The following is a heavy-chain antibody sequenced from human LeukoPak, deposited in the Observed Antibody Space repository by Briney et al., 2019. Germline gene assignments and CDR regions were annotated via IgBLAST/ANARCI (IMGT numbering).Heavy chain of an antibody. CDR3: AKDLRVARL. V-gene: IGHV3-23*01. CDR2: ISGRGDYT. D-gene: IGHD2-15*01. J-gene: IGHJ4*02. Sequence: GGSLRLSCAASGFTFSTYAMNWVRQAPGKGLEWVSTISGRGDYTYYADSVKGRFTISRDNSKNTLFLQMNSLRAEDTAIYYCAKDLRVARLWGQGTLVTVSS. CDR1: GFTFSTYA.